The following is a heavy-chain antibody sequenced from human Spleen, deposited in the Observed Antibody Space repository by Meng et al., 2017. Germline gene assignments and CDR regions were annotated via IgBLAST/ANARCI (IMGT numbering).Heavy chain of an antibody. V-gene: IGHV3-20*04. Sequence: GESLKISCAASGFTFDDFGMSWVRQAPGKGLEWVSAINWNSGSTGYADSVKGRFSISRDNAKNTLYLQMNRLTAEDTALYYCAREQQMDNFDYWGQGTPVTVSS. J-gene: IGHJ4*02. CDR1: GFTFDDFG. CDR3: AREQQMDNFDY. CDR2: INWNSGST. D-gene: IGHD6-13*01.